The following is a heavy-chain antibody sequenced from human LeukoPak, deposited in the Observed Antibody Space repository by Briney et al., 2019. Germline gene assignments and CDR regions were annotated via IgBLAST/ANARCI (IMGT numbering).Heavy chain of an antibody. CDR1: GFTFSSYS. Sequence: PGGSLRLSCAASGFTFSSYSMNWVRQAPGKGLEWVSSISSTSSYMYYADSVKGRFTISRDNARNSLYLEMNSLRAEDTAVYYCARDLLYVTGPGFWGQGTLVAVSS. D-gene: IGHD2-21*02. J-gene: IGHJ4*02. CDR2: ISSTSSYM. CDR3: ARDLLYVTGPGF. V-gene: IGHV3-21*01.